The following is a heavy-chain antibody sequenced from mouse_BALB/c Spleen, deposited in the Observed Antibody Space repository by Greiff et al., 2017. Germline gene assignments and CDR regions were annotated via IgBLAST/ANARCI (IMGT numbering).Heavy chain of an antibody. CDR2: INSNGGST. Sequence: EVNVVESGGGLVQPGGSLKLSCAASGFTFSSYGMSWVRQTPDKRLELVATINSNGGSTYYPDSVKGRFTISRDNAKNTLYLQMSSLKSEDTAMYYCARGGVGFAYWGQGTLVTVSA. CDR3: ARGGVGFAY. D-gene: IGHD1-3*01. V-gene: IGHV5-6-3*01. CDR1: GFTFSSYG. J-gene: IGHJ3*01.